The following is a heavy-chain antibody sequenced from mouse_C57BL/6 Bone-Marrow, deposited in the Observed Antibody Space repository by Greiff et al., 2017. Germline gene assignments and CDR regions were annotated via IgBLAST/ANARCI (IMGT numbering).Heavy chain of an antibody. Sequence: QVQLQQPGAELVRPGTSVKLSCKASGYTFTSYWMHWVKQRPGQGLEWIGVIDPSDSYTNYNQKSKGKATLTVDTSSSTAYMQLSSLTSEDSAVYYFAREARFDYWRQGTTLTVSS. CDR2: IDPSDSYT. V-gene: IGHV1-59*01. J-gene: IGHJ2*01. CDR1: GYTFTSYW. D-gene: IGHD3-1*01. CDR3: AREARFDY.